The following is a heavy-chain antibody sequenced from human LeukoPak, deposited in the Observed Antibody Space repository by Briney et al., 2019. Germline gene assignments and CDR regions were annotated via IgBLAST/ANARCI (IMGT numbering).Heavy chain of an antibody. V-gene: IGHV4-4*07. CDR1: GGSVSSYY. CDR3: ARAGDGYIYFDY. Sequence: SETLSLTCTVSGGSVSSYYWNWIRQPAGKGLEWIGRISSSGSTNYNPSLKSRVTMSVDTSKNQFSLKETSVTAADTAVYYCARAGDGYIYFDYWGQGTLITVSS. D-gene: IGHD5-24*01. CDR2: ISSSGST. J-gene: IGHJ4*02.